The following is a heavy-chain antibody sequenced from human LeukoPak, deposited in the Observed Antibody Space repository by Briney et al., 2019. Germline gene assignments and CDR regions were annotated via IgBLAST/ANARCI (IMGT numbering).Heavy chain of an antibody. V-gene: IGHV4-38-2*02. J-gene: IGHJ4*02. CDR3: AREEITGTDF. CDR2: IYHSGST. Sequence: SETLSLTCTVSGYSISSDYYWGWIRQPPGKGLEWIGSIYHSGSTYYNPSLKSRVTISVDTSKNQFSLKLNSVTAADTAVHYCAREEITGTDFWGQGILVTVSS. D-gene: IGHD1-20*01. CDR1: GYSISSDYY.